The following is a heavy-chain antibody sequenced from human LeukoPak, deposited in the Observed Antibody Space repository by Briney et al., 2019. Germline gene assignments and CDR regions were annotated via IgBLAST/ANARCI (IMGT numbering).Heavy chain of an antibody. CDR3: AREWSGPGYSSGWYSP. CDR2: ISAYNGNT. V-gene: IGHV1-18*01. Sequence: ASVKVSCKASGYTFTSYGISWVRQAPGQGLEWMGWISAYNGNTNYAQKFQGRVTMTRDTSISTAYQELSRLRSDDTAVYYCAREWSGPGYSSGWYSPWGQGTLVTVSS. CDR1: GYTFTSYG. J-gene: IGHJ5*02. D-gene: IGHD6-19*01.